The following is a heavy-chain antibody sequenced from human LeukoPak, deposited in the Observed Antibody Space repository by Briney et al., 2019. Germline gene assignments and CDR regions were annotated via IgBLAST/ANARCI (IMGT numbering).Heavy chain of an antibody. CDR2: IYYSGST. J-gene: IGHJ6*02. CDR1: VGSISSGGYY. D-gene: IGHD6-13*01. Sequence: TLSLTCTVSVGSISSGGYYWRWIRQHPGKGLEWIGYIYYSGSTYYNPSLKSRVTISVDPSKNQFSLKLISVNAADTAVYYCARVGLLAAAGYYYGMDVWGQGTTVTVSS. CDR3: ARVGLLAAAGYYYGMDV. V-gene: IGHV4-31*03.